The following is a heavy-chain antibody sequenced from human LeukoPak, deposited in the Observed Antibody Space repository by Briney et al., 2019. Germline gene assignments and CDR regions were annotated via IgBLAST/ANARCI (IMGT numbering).Heavy chain of an antibody. CDR3: ASGSGYCSGGSCWTNYYYMDV. D-gene: IGHD2-15*01. V-gene: IGHV4-59*01. J-gene: IGHJ6*03. CDR2: IYYSGST. Sequence: PSETLSLTCTVSGGSISSYYWSWIRQPPGKGREWIGYIYYSGSTNYHPSLKSRVTISVDTSQNQFSLKLSSVTAADTAVYYCASGSGYCSGGSCWTNYYYMDVWGKGTTVTVSS. CDR1: GGSISSYY.